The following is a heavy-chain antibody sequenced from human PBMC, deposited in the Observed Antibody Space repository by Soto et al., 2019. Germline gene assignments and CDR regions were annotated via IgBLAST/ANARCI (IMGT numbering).Heavy chain of an antibody. J-gene: IGHJ6*02. Sequence: GESLKISCMGSGYNFPTYWIGWVRQMPGKGLEWMGNIYPGDSDTTYSPSFQGQVTISADKSISTAYLRWSSLKASDTAIYYCARQLTTGGSRLCGSGVCPIVGGMDVWGQGTTVTVSS. CDR2: IYPGDSDT. D-gene: IGHD2-8*02. V-gene: IGHV5-51*01. CDR3: ARQLTTGGSRLCGSGVCPIVGGMDV. CDR1: GYNFPTYW.